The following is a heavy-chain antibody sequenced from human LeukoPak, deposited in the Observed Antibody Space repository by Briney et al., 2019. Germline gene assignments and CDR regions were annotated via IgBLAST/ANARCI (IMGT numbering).Heavy chain of an antibody. CDR2: IYSSGTT. CDR1: GDSISGSY. Sequence: SATLSLTCTVSGDSISGSYWSWIRQPPGQGLEYIGYIYSSGTTNYNPSLKSRFTISVDTSRNQLFLKLTSVTAADTAVYFCAKKGGSGNLVYFDYWGQGALVTVSS. V-gene: IGHV4-4*09. D-gene: IGHD3-10*01. J-gene: IGHJ4*02. CDR3: AKKGGSGNLVYFDY.